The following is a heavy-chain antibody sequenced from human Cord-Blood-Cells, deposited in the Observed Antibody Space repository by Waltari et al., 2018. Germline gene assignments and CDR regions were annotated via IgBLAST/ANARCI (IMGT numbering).Heavy chain of an antibody. J-gene: IGHJ4*02. Sequence: QVQQVESGGGVVQPGRSLRLSCAASGFTFSSYGMHWVRQAPGKGLEWVAVIWYDGSNKYYADSVKGRFTISRDNSKNTLYLQMNSLRAEDTAVYYCARSTDYYDSSGYYFDYWGQGTLVTVSS. CDR3: ARSTDYYDSSGYYFDY. D-gene: IGHD3-22*01. CDR2: IWYDGSNK. V-gene: IGHV3-33*01. CDR1: GFTFSSYG.